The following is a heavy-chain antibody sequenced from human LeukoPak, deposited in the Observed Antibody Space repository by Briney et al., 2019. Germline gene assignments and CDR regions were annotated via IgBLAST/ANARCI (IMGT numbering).Heavy chain of an antibody. D-gene: IGHD4-23*01. J-gene: IGHJ4*02. Sequence: SETLSLTCSVSGGSISSTYHYWGWIRQPPGKALEWIGSIYYSGSANYKPSLKSRVTISVYTAKNHFSLKLNSVTAADTAVYYCARHHGGNHFEYWGQGTLVTVST. CDR2: IYYSGSA. V-gene: IGHV4-39*01. CDR3: ARHHGGNHFEY. CDR1: GGSISSTYHY.